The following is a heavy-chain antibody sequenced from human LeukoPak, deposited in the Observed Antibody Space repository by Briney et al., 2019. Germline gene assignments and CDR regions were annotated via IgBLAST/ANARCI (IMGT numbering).Heavy chain of an antibody. D-gene: IGHD4-11*01. J-gene: IGHJ4*02. V-gene: IGHV4-38-2*02. Sequence: SETLSLTCTVSGYSISSGYYWGWIRQPPGKGLEWIGSIYHSGSTYYNPSLKSRVTLSVDTSKNQFSLRLSSVTAADTAVYYCARGLPFDYWAREPWSPSPQ. CDR1: GYSISSGYY. CDR2: IYHSGST. CDR3: ARGLPFDY.